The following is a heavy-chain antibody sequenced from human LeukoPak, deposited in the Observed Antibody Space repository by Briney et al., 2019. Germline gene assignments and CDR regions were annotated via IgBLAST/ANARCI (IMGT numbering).Heavy chain of an antibody. D-gene: IGHD2-2*01. CDR3: AKVENGLVPNYFDY. CDR1: GFTFSSYA. J-gene: IGHJ4*02. V-gene: IGHV3-23*01. CDR2: ISGSGGVT. Sequence: GGSLRLSCAASGFTFSSYAMSWVRQAPGKGLEWVSGISGSGGVTYYADSVKGRFTISRDNSKNTLYLQMNSLRAEDTAVYYCAKVENGLVPNYFDYWGQGTLVTVSS.